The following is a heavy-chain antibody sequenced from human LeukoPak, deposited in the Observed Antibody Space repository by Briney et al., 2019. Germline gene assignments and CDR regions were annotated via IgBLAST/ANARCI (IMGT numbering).Heavy chain of an antibody. J-gene: IGHJ4*02. V-gene: IGHV3-30*03. CDR1: GFTFSSYG. Sequence: PGGSLRLSCAASGFTFSSYGMHWVRQAPGKGLEWVAVISYDGSNKYYADSVKGRFTISRDNSKNTLYLQMNSLRSDDTAVYYCARGLGTYPEIPLDSWGQGTPVTVSS. CDR3: ARGLGTYPEIPLDS. CDR2: ISYDGSNK. D-gene: IGHD3-16*02.